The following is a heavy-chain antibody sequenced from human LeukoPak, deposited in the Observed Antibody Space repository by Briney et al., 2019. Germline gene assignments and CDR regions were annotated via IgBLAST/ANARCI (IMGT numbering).Heavy chain of an antibody. CDR1: GFTFSSYG. CDR3: AKDRYCDNGVCSGSFDY. D-gene: IGHD2-8*01. J-gene: IGHJ4*02. CDR2: IRYDGSNK. Sequence: GGSLRLSCAASGFTFSSYGMHWVRQAPGKGLEWVAFIRYDGSNKYYADSVKGRFTFSRDNSKDTLYLQMNSLRAEDTAVYFCAKDRYCDNGVCSGSFDYWGQGTLVTVSS. V-gene: IGHV3-30*02.